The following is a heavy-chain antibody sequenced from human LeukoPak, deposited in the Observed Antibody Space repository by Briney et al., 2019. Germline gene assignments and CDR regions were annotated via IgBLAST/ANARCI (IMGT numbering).Heavy chain of an antibody. J-gene: IGHJ4*02. CDR2: ISGSGGTT. D-gene: IGHD1-26*01. CDR3: ARNSALRSDYFDY. V-gene: IGHV3-23*01. CDR1: GFTFSSYA. Sequence: GGSLRLSCAASGFTFSSYAMSWVRQAPGKGLEWVSAISGSGGTTYYADSVKGRFTISRDNSRNTLHLQMISLRAEDTAVYYCARNSALRSDYFDYWGQGTLVTVSS.